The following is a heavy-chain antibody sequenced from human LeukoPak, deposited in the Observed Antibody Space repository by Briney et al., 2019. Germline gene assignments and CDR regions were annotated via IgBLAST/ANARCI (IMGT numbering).Heavy chain of an antibody. CDR2: IVVGSGNT. CDR1: GFTFTSSA. J-gene: IGHJ4*02. CDR3: AASGSSYGYGMDY. V-gene: IGHV1-58*02. Sequence: SVKGSCKASGFTFTSSAMQWVRQARGQRLEWIGWIVVGSGNTNYAQKFQERVTITRDMSTSTAYMELSSLRSEDTAVFYCAASGSSYGYGMDYWGQGTLVTVSS. D-gene: IGHD5-18*01.